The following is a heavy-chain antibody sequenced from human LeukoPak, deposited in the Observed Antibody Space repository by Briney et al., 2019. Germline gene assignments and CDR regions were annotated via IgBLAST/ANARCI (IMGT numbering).Heavy chain of an antibody. Sequence: GGSLRLSCTASGFTFGDYSLSWVRQAPEKGLEWVGFIRRKGYGGTTEYAPSVKGRFIISRDDSKSTAYLQMNSLKTEDTAVYYCTRDHHFWSGPFDVWGKGTTVTVSS. CDR2: IRRKGYGGTT. J-gene: IGHJ6*04. CDR1: GFTFGDYS. V-gene: IGHV3-49*04. D-gene: IGHD3-3*02. CDR3: TRDHHFWSGPFDV.